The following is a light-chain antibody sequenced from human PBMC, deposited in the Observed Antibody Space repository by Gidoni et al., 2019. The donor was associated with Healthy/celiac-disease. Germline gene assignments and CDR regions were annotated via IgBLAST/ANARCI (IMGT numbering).Light chain of an antibody. V-gene: IGKV1-9*01. Sequence: DIQLTQSPSFLSASIGDRVTITCRASQGISSYLAWYQQKPRQAPKLPISCASQLQSGVPSRFSGSGSGTEFTLTISSLQPEDFATYYCQQISGYPITFGHGTKVDIK. CDR1: QGISSY. CDR3: QQISGYPIT. J-gene: IGKJ1*01. CDR2: CAS.